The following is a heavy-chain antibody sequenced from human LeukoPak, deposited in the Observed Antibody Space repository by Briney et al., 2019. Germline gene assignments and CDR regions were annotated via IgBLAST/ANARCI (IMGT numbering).Heavy chain of an antibody. CDR2: ISSSGSTI. J-gene: IGHJ4*02. V-gene: IGHV3-48*03. CDR3: AREGEIAVQYYFDY. CDR1: GLTFSSYE. Sequence: GGSLRLSCAASGLTFSSYEMNWVRQAPGKGLERVSYISSSGSTIYYADSVKGRFTISRDNAKNSLYLQMNSLRAEDTAVYYCAREGEIAVQYYFDYWGQGTLVTVSS. D-gene: IGHD6-19*01.